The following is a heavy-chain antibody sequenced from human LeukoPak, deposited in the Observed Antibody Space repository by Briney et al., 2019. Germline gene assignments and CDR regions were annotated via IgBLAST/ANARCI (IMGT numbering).Heavy chain of an antibody. V-gene: IGHV1-2*02. Sequence: ASVKVSCKASGYTFTGYYMHWVRQAPGQGLEWMGWINPNSGGTNYAQKFQGRVTMTRDTSISTAYMELSSLRIEDTAVYYCSRDLGGSYNDYWGQGTLVTVSS. D-gene: IGHD1-26*01. CDR2: INPNSGGT. CDR3: SRDLGGSYNDY. J-gene: IGHJ4*02. CDR1: GYTFTGYY.